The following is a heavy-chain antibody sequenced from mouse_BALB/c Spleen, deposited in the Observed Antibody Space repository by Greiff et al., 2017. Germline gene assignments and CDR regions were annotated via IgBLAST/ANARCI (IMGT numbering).Heavy chain of an antibody. D-gene: IGHD4-1*01. CDR1: GFNIKDTY. V-gene: IGHV14-3*02. CDR3: ARSGGSRRDYAMDC. Sequence: EVQLQQSGAELVKPGASVKLSCTASGFNIKDTYMHWVKQRPEQGLEWIGRIDPANGNTKYDPKFQGKATITADTSSNTAYLQLSSLTSEDTAVYYCARSGGSRRDYAMDCWGQGTSVTVSS. CDR2: IDPANGNT. J-gene: IGHJ4*01.